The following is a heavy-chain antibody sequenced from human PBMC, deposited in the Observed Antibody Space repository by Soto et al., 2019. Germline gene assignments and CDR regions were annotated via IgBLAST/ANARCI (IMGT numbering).Heavy chain of an antibody. V-gene: IGHV1-69*06. CDR3: ARGGKGHYYDSSGYYPFDY. J-gene: IGHJ4*02. Sequence: QVQLVQSGAEVKKPGSSVKVSCKASGGTFSSYAISWVRQAPGQGLEWMGGIIPIFGTANYAQKFQGRVTITADKSTSTAYMELSSLRSEDKAVYYCARGGKGHYYDSSGYYPFDYWGQGTLVTVSS. D-gene: IGHD3-22*01. CDR1: GGTFSSYA. CDR2: IIPIFGTA.